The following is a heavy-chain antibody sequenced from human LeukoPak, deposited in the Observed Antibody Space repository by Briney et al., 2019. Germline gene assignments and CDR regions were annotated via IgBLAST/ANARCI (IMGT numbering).Heavy chain of an antibody. Sequence: ASVKVSCKASGGTFSSYAISWVRQAPGQGLEWIGGIIPIFGTANYAQKFQGRVTITADESTSTAYMELSSLRSDDTAVYYCARVPKQLYYMDVWGKGTTVTVSS. D-gene: IGHD6-13*01. V-gene: IGHV1-69*13. CDR3: ARVPKQLYYMDV. J-gene: IGHJ6*03. CDR1: GGTFSSYA. CDR2: IIPIFGTA.